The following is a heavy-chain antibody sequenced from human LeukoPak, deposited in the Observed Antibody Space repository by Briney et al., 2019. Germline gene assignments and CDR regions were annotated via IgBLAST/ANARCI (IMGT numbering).Heavy chain of an antibody. CDR3: ARQETSSYNGAFDI. CDR1: GLIFSSFW. Sequence: GGSLRLSCEASGLIFSSFWMSWVRQAPGKGLEWVANIKKDGSEMYYVDSVKGRFTISRDNAKNSLYLQMNSLRADDTAVYHCARQETSSYNGAFDIWGQGTMVTVSS. V-gene: IGHV3-7*01. J-gene: IGHJ3*02. CDR2: IKKDGSEM. D-gene: IGHD1-26*01.